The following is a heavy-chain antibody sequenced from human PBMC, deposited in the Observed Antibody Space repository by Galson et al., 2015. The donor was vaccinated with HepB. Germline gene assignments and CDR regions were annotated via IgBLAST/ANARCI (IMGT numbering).Heavy chain of an antibody. Sequence: SLRLSCAASGFSFTRYAMTWVRQAPGKGLEWVSSITSSGGISYYPDSVKGRFTVSRDNSKNTLLLQLNSLRAEDTAMYFCAKDGIMVANNPYHFHYWGQGTLVTVSS. CDR3: AKDGIMVANNPYHFHY. J-gene: IGHJ4*02. CDR1: GFSFTRYA. V-gene: IGHV3-23*01. CDR2: ITSSGGIS. D-gene: IGHD2-15*01.